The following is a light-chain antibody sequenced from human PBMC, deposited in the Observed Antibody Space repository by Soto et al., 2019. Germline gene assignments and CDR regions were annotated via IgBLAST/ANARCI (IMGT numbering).Light chain of an antibody. CDR2: EVT. CDR1: SGDIGGYNY. CDR3: ISYTTNITTVV. J-gene: IGLJ2*01. V-gene: IGLV2-14*01. Sequence: QSALTQPASVSGSPGQSITISCTGTSGDIGGYNYVSWYQQHPGKAPKLLISEVTNRPSGVSNRFSGSKSGNTASLTISGLQAEDEADYYCISYTTNITTVVFCGGTKLTVL.